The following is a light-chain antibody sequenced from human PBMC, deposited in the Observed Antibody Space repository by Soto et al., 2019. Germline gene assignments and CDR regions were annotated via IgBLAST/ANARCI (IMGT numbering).Light chain of an antibody. J-gene: IGLJ1*01. V-gene: IGLV2-14*03. CDR2: YVS. CDR1: SSDVGGYNY. Sequence: SVLTRPASVSGSPGESITISCTGTSSDVGGYNYVSWYQQHPGKAPKLMIYYVSHRPSGVSNRFSGSKSGNTASLTISGLQAEDEADYYCSSYTSINSYVFGTGTKVTVL. CDR3: SSYTSINSYV.